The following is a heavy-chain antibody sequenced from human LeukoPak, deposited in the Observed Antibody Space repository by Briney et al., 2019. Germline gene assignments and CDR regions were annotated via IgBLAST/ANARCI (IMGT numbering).Heavy chain of an antibody. D-gene: IGHD1-1*01. J-gene: IGHJ4*02. CDR1: GYTFTGYY. CDR3: ARDHVGRNEFDY. V-gene: IGHV1-2*02. CDR2: INPNSGGT. Sequence: ASVKVSCKASGYTFTGYYMHWVRQAPGQGLEWMGWINPNSGGTNYAQKFQGRVTMTRDTSISTAYMELSRLRSDDTAVYYCARDHVGRNEFDYWGQGTLVTVSS.